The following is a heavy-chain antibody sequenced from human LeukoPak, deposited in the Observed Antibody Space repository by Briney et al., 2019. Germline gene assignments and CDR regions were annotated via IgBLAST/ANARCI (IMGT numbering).Heavy chain of an antibody. V-gene: IGHV3-23*01. CDR1: GVSFSSYT. Sequence: GGSLRLSCKASGVSFSSYTMTWVRQAPVKGLDWVSGISGSSGGTFYADSVKGRFAISRDNSKNTLYLQMNSLRAEDTAVYYCVQEGPRGLAFDIWGQGTKVTVSS. J-gene: IGHJ3*02. CDR3: VQEGPRGLAFDI. CDR2: ISGSSGGT.